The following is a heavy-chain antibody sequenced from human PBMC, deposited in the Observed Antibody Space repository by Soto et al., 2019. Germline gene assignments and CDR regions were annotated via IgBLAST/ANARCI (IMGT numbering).Heavy chain of an antibody. CDR2: INHSGRT. V-gene: IGHV4-34*01. CDR3: ASWLGGAPFDS. CDR1: GDSFNRYY. D-gene: IGHD1-26*01. Sequence: SETLSLTCAVYGDSFNRYYWSLLRQPPGKGLEWIAEINHSGRTNHNPALKSRVTVSVDTSKNQFSLKLRSVTAADTAVYYCASWLGGAPFDSWGQGTLVTVSS. J-gene: IGHJ4*02.